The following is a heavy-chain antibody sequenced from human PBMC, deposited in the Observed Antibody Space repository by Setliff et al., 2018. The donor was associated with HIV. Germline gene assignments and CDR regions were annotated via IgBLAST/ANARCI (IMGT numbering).Heavy chain of an antibody. J-gene: IGHJ4*01. Sequence: ASVKVSCKVSGYTLTEVSMHWVRRAPGEGLEWMGGLDPEDGKTIYAQKFQGRVSMTEDTSTDTASMELRGLRFDDTAVYYCAIVRRIITFGGLVGLVQSLYYFHCWGHGTLVTVSS. CDR1: GYTLTEVS. CDR3: AIVRRIITFGGLVGLVQSLYYFHC. V-gene: IGHV1-24*01. D-gene: IGHD3-16*02. CDR2: LDPEDGKT.